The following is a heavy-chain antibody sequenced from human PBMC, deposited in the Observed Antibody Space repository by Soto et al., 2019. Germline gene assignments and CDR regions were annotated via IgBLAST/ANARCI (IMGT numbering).Heavy chain of an antibody. CDR1: GYTFTSYG. D-gene: IGHD2-21*02. V-gene: IGHV1-18*01. Sequence: ASVKVSCKASGYTFTSYGISWVRQAPGQGLGWMGWISAYNGNTNYAQKLQGRVTMTTDTSTSTAYMELRSLRSDDTAVYYCARAYCGGDCYSEGPDNWFDPWGQGTLVTVSS. CDR3: ARAYCGGDCYSEGPDNWFDP. CDR2: ISAYNGNT. J-gene: IGHJ5*02.